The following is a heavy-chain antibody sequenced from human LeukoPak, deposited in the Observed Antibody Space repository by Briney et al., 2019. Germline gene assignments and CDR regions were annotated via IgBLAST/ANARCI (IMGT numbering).Heavy chain of an antibody. CDR2: IWSDGSNK. D-gene: IGHD2-15*01. V-gene: IGHV3-33*01. J-gene: IGHJ5*02. Sequence: GGSLRLSCAASGFTFSNYGMHWVRQAPGKGLEWVAVIWSDGSNKYYADSVRGRFTISRDNSKNTLYLQMNSLRAEDTTVYYCARVTMVAAASYNWFVPWGQGTLVTVSS. CDR1: GFTFSNYG. CDR3: ARVTMVAAASYNWFVP.